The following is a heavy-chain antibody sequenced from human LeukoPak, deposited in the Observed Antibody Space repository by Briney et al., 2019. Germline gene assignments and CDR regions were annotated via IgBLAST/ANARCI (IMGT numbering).Heavy chain of an antibody. CDR3: ARGGGYNSFYYYYMDV. CDR1: GGSISSSNW. J-gene: IGHJ6*03. D-gene: IGHD5-12*01. CDR2: IYHSGST. V-gene: IGHV4-4*02. Sequence: SETLSLTCAVSGGSISSSNWWSWVRQPPGKGLEWIGEIYHSGSTNYNPSLKSRVTISVDKSKNQFSLKLSSVTAADTAVYYCARGGGYNSFYYYYMDVWGKGTTVTVSS.